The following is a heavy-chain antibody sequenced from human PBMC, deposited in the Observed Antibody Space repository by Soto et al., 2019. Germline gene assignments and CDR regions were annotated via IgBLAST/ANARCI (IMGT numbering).Heavy chain of an antibody. J-gene: IGHJ4*02. Sequence: SVKVSCKASVYNFTGYYIRWVRQAPGQGLEWMGIIDPSGGSTSYEQKFQGRVSMTRDTSTSTVYMELSSLRSEDTAVYYCARDLTGGPTYYDFWSGYSPVDYWGLGTLVTVSS. V-gene: IGHV1-46*03. CDR1: VYNFTGYY. CDR2: IDPSGGST. CDR3: ARDLTGGPTYYDFWSGYSPVDY. D-gene: IGHD3-3*01.